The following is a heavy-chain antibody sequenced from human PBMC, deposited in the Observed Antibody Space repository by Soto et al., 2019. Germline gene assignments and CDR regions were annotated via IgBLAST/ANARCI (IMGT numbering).Heavy chain of an antibody. D-gene: IGHD3-10*02. J-gene: IGHJ4*02. CDR2: IYIRGQT. CDR1: GASIRSFQ. V-gene: IGHV4-4*07. Sequence: SETLSLTCTVFGASIRSFQWSWIRQPAGKGLEWIGHIYIRGQTSYNPTLDSRVTLSLDTSKNQVSLEVTSVTAADTGVYYCAGDSYVRGNYFFFESWGQGTQVTVSS. CDR3: AGDSYVRGNYFFFES.